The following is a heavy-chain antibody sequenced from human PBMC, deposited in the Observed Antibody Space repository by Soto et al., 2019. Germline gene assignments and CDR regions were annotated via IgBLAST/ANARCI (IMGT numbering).Heavy chain of an antibody. Sequence: HGESLKISCKGSGYSFTSYWIGWVRQMPGKGLEWMGIIYPGDSDTRYIPSFQGQVTISADKSISTAYLQWSSLKASDTAMYYCARRGGSYGLGFDYWGQGTLVTVSS. CDR2: IYPGDSDT. V-gene: IGHV5-51*01. J-gene: IGHJ4*02. CDR1: GYSFTSYW. D-gene: IGHD1-26*01. CDR3: ARRGGSYGLGFDY.